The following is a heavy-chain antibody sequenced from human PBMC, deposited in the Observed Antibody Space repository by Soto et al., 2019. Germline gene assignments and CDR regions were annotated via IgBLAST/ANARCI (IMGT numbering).Heavy chain of an antibody. Sequence: ASVKVSCKASGYTFTSYYMHWVRQAPGQGLEWMGIINPSGGSTSYAQKFQGRVTMTRDTSTSTVYMELSSLRSEDTAVYYCAREVVGDYDILTGYYRPNYGMDVWGQGTTVTV. CDR2: INPSGGST. J-gene: IGHJ6*02. V-gene: IGHV1-46*01. CDR1: GYTFTSYY. D-gene: IGHD3-9*01. CDR3: AREVVGDYDILTGYYRPNYGMDV.